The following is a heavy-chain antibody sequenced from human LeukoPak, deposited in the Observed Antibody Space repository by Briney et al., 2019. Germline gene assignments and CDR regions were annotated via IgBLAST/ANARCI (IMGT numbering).Heavy chain of an antibody. J-gene: IGHJ4*02. V-gene: IGHV4-34*01. CDR2: INHSGST. D-gene: IGHD4-17*01. CDR3: ASFSGDYGDY. Sequence: SETLSLTCAVYGGSFSGYYWSWIRQPPGKGLEWIGEINHSGSTNYNPSLKSRVTISVDTSKNQFSLKLSSVTAADTAVYYCASFSGDYGDYLGQGTLVTVSS. CDR1: GGSFSGYY.